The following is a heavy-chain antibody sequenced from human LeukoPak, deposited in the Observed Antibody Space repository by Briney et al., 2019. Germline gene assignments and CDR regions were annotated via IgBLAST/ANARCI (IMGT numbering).Heavy chain of an antibody. CDR1: GFTFSSYG. D-gene: IGHD3-22*01. CDR2: ISYDGSNK. CDR3: AKDKIGRPLTYYYDSSGYTGLYYFDY. V-gene: IGHV3-30*18. J-gene: IGHJ4*02. Sequence: GGSLRLSCAASGFTFSSYGMHWVRQAPGKGLEWVAVISYDGSNKYYADSVKGRFTISRDNSKNTLYLQMNSLRAEDTAVYYCAKDKIGRPLTYYYDSSGYTGLYYFDYWGQGTLVTVSS.